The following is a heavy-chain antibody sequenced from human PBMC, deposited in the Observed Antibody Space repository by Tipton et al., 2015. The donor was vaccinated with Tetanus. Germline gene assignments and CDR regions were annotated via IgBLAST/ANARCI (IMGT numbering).Heavy chain of an antibody. D-gene: IGHD3-3*01. Sequence: TLSLTCTVSGGSISSYYWSWIRQPPGKGLEWIGYIYCSGSTNYNPSLKSRVTISVDTSKNQFSLKLSSVTAADTAVYYCASQNYDFWSGYNYYYGMDVWGQGTTVTVSS. CDR2: IYCSGST. J-gene: IGHJ6*02. CDR1: GGSISSYY. V-gene: IGHV4-59*01. CDR3: ASQNYDFWSGYNYYYGMDV.